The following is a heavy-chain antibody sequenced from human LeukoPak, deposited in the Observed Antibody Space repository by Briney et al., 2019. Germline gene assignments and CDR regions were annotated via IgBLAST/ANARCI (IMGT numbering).Heavy chain of an antibody. V-gene: IGHV3-23*01. D-gene: IGHD3-22*01. Sequence: PGGSLRLSCAASAFTFSTYAMSWVRQAPGKGLEWVSAISGSGGTTYYAGSVKGRFTISRDNSKNMLHLQMHSLRAEDTAVYYCAKDEDNDSSGYYPLGFDYWGQGTLVTVSS. CDR3: AKDEDNDSSGYYPLGFDY. J-gene: IGHJ4*02. CDR1: AFTFSTYA. CDR2: ISGSGGTT.